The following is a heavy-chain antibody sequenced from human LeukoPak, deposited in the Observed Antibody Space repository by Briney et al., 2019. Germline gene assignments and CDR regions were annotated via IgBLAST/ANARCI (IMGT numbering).Heavy chain of an antibody. V-gene: IGHV1-18*01. CDR1: GYTFTSYG. D-gene: IGHD6-6*01. Sequence: ASVKVSCKASGYTFTSYGISWVRQAPGQGLEWMGWISAYNGNTNYAQKLQGRVTMTTDTSTSTACMELRSLRSDDTAVYYCARVLEEYSSPSSPYYYYYMDAWGKGTTVTVSS. J-gene: IGHJ6*03. CDR3: ARVLEEYSSPSSPYYYYYMDA. CDR2: ISAYNGNT.